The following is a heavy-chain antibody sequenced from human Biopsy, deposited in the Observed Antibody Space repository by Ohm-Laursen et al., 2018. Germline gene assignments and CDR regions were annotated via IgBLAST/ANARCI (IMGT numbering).Heavy chain of an antibody. CDR1: GFSFEDYG. D-gene: IGHD3-3*01. J-gene: IGHJ3*02. CDR2: ISWQSATR. Sequence: SLRLSCTASGFSFEDYGMHWVRQAPGKGLEWVSSISWQSATRNYADSVKGRFAISRDNAKKSLYLEVDSLRDEDAALYYCVKDKDFRDAFDIWGQGTMVTVSS. V-gene: IGHV3-9*01. CDR3: VKDKDFRDAFDI.